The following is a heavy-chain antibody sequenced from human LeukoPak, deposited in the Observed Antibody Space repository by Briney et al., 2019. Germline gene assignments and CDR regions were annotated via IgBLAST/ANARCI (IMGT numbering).Heavy chain of an antibody. D-gene: IGHD6-19*01. Sequence: GASVKVSCKASGYTFTGYYMHWVRQAPGQGLDWMGWINPNSGGTNYAQKFQGRVTMTRDTSISTAYMELSRLRSDDTAVYYCARGLGSSGRATGNWGQGTLVTVSS. J-gene: IGHJ4*02. CDR2: INPNSGGT. CDR3: ARGLGSSGRATGN. V-gene: IGHV1-2*02. CDR1: GYTFTGYY.